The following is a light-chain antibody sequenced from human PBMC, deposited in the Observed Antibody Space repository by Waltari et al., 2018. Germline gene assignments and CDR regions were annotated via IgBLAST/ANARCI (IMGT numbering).Light chain of an antibody. Sequence: PAPAPRLVLYAASSRAPGVPHRFSGSGSVTDFTLTISRLEPEDSAVYYCQQYDGSVVTFGGGTKVEIK. CDR2: AAS. CDR3: QQYDGSVVT. J-gene: IGKJ4*01. V-gene: IGKV3-20*01.